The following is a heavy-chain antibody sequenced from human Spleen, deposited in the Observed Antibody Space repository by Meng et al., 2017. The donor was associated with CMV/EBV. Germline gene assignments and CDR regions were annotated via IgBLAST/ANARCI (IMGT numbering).Heavy chain of an antibody. D-gene: IGHD2-2*02. CDR1: GFTFNSYG. J-gene: IGHJ4*02. CDR2: TRNKADSYTT. CDR3: VRDRCSGSSNCYTGFDY. Sequence: LSLTCAASGFTFNSYGIHWVRQAPGKGLEWIGRTRNKADSYTTDYAASVKGRFTILRDDSKNSLYLQMKSLKTEDTAVYYCVRDRCSGSSNCYTGFDYWGQGTLVTVSS. V-gene: IGHV3-72*01.